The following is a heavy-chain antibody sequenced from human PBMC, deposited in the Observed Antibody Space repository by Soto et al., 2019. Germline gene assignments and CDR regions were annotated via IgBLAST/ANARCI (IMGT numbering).Heavy chain of an antibody. J-gene: IGHJ6*03. D-gene: IGHD4-17*01. V-gene: IGHV1-18*01. CDR2: ISTYNGNT. Sequence: ASVKVSCKASGYTFTNYGFTWVRQAPGQGLEWLGWISTYNGNTKYAQKVQGRLTMTTDTATSTANMELTSLRSDDTALYYCARTTVTASYYYMDVWGKGSTVTVSS. CDR1: GYTFTNYG. CDR3: ARTTVTASYYYMDV.